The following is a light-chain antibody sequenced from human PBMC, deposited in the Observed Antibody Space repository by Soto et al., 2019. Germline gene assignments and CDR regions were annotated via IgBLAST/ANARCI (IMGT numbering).Light chain of an antibody. CDR1: QSVYRN. CDR2: GAS. V-gene: IGKV3-15*01. J-gene: IGKJ4*01. CDR3: QHYNSLPLT. Sequence: EVLMTQSQATLSVSPGERVTLSCRARQSVYRNLAWSQQKPGQDPRLLIYGASSRATGLPARFSGSGSGTEFTLTISSLQSEDFAVYYCQHYNSLPLTFGGGTKVEIK.